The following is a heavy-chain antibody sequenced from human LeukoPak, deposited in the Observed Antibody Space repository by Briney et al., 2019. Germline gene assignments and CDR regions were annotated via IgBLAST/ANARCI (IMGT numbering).Heavy chain of an antibody. V-gene: IGHV1-2*02. CDR3: ARGGNSSSSDTGLDY. CDR1: GYTFKNYD. Sequence: ASVKVSCKASGYTFKNYDINWVRQATGQGLEWMGWINPNSGGANYAQKFQGRVTMTRDTSISTAYMELSRLRSDDTAVYYCARGGNSSSSDTGLDYWGQGTLVTVSS. J-gene: IGHJ4*02. CDR2: INPNSGGA. D-gene: IGHD6-13*01.